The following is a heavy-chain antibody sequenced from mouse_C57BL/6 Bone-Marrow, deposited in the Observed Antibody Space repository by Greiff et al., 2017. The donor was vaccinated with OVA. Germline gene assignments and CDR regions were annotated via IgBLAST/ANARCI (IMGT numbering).Heavy chain of an antibody. CDR2: INPGSGGT. CDR3: ARGGREYFDY. D-gene: IGHD3-3*01. V-gene: IGHV1-54*01. Sequence: VKLMESGAELVRPGTSVKVSCKASGYAFTNYLIEWVKQRPGQGLEWIGVINPGSGGTNYNEKFKGKATLTADKSSSTAYMQLSSLTSEDSAVYFCARGGREYFDYWGQGTTLTVSS. CDR1: GYAFTNYL. J-gene: IGHJ2*01.